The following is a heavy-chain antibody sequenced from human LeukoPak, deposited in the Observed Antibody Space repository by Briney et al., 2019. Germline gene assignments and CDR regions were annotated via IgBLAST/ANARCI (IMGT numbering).Heavy chain of an antibody. CDR3: ARDLSTIRAFDI. CDR2: IYYFGNA. Sequence: SETLSLTCSVSGGSITTRRYYWGWIRQSPEKGLEWIGSIYYFGNAYYRPSLGSRATISIDASKNQFSLKLSSVTAADTAVYYCARDLSTIRAFDIWGQGTMVTVSS. CDR1: GGSITTRRYY. J-gene: IGHJ3*02. D-gene: IGHD3-9*01. V-gene: IGHV4-39*07.